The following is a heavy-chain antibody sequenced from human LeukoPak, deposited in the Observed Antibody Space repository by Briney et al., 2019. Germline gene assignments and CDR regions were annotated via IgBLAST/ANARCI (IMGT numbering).Heavy chain of an antibody. CDR3: ARAPEYGLYYFDY. Sequence: ASETLSLTCTVSGGSISSGRYYWGWIRQPPGKGLEWIGNIYYSGSTYYNPSLKSRVSISVDTSKNQFSLKLTSVTAADTAVYYCARAPEYGLYYFDYWGQGTLVTVSS. CDR2: IYYSGST. D-gene: IGHD1-14*01. CDR1: GGSISSGRYY. V-gene: IGHV4-39*07. J-gene: IGHJ4*02.